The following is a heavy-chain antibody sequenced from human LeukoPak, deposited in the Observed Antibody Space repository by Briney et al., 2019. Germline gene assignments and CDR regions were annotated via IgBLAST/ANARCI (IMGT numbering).Heavy chain of an antibody. J-gene: IGHJ6*02. V-gene: IGHV3-23*01. D-gene: IGHD4-17*01. Sequence: GGSLRLSCAASGFTFSSYAMSWVRQAPGKGLEWVSAISGSGGSTYYADSVKGRFTISRDNSKNTLYLQMNSLRAEDTAVYYCAKDPTVTEYYYYCGMDVWGQGTTVTVSS. CDR3: AKDPTVTEYYYYCGMDV. CDR1: GFTFSSYA. CDR2: ISGSGGST.